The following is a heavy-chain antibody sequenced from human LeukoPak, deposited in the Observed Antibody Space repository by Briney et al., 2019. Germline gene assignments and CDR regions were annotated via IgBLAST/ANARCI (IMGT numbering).Heavy chain of an antibody. CDR1: GYTFTGYY. V-gene: IGHV1-2*02. D-gene: IGHD2-2*01. CDR2: INPNSGGT. J-gene: IGHJ5*02. Sequence: ASVKVSCKASGYTFTGYYMHWVRQAPGQGLEWMGWINPNSGGTNYAQKFQGRVTMTRDTSISTAYMELSRLRSDDTAVYYCATVVPAAMGWFDPWGQETLVTVSS. CDR3: ATVVPAAMGWFDP.